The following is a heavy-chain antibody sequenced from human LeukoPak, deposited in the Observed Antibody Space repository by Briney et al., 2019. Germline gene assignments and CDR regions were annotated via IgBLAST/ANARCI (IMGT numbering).Heavy chain of an antibody. CDR3: ARIYN. V-gene: IGHV3-66*01. D-gene: IGHD4-11*01. CDR2: IYSGGST. CDR1: GITVSNNY. Sequence: GGSLRLSCAASGITVSNNYMSWVRQAPGKGLEWVSPIYSGGSTYYADSVRGRFTISRDSSKNTLYLQMNSLRVEDTAVYYCARIYNWGQGTLVTVSS. J-gene: IGHJ4*02.